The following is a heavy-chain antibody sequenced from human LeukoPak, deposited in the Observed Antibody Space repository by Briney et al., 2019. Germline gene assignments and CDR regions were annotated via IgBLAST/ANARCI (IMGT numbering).Heavy chain of an antibody. Sequence: RASVKVSYKASGYTFTGYYMHWVRQAPGQGLEWMGWINPNSGGTNYAQKFQGRVTMTRDMSTSTVYMELSSLRSEDTAVYYCARDNLITSSSWYRGAFDIWGQGTMVTVSS. D-gene: IGHD6-13*01. V-gene: IGHV1-2*02. CDR1: GYTFTGYY. CDR3: ARDNLITSSSWYRGAFDI. CDR2: INPNSGGT. J-gene: IGHJ3*02.